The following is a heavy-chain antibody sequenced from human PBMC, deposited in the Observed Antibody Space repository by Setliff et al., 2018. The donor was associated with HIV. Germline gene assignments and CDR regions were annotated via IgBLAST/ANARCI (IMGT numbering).Heavy chain of an antibody. CDR2: ISTYNGNT. Sequence: ASVKVSCKASGYTFTSYGISWVRQAPGQGLEWMGWISTYNGNTNYAPKLQGRVTMTTDTSTSTAYMELRSLTSDDSAVYYCARSRYSSSSGDYWGQGTLVTVSS. V-gene: IGHV1-18*01. CDR1: GYTFTSYG. CDR3: ARSRYSSSSGDY. J-gene: IGHJ4*02. D-gene: IGHD6-6*01.